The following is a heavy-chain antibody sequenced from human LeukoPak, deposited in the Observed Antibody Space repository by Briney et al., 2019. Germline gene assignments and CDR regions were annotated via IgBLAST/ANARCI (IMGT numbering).Heavy chain of an antibody. CDR2: IRSKAYGGTT. CDR3: TREAYQYYDILTGYYMMPGYFDY. CDR1: GFTFGDYA. D-gene: IGHD3-9*01. V-gene: IGHV3-49*04. J-gene: IGHJ4*02. Sequence: PGGSLRLSCTASGFTFGDYAMSWVRQAPGKGLEWVGFIRSKAYGGTTEYAASVKGRFTISRDDSKSIAYLQVNSLKTEDTAVYYCTREAYQYYDILTGYYMMPGYFDYWGQGTLVTVSS.